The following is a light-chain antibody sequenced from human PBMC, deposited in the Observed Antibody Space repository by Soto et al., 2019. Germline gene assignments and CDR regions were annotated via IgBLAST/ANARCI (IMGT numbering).Light chain of an antibody. J-gene: IGKJ1*01. V-gene: IGKV1-5*01. CDR2: AAS. Sequence: DIQVTQSPSPLSASVGDRVTVTCRASQSISNYLAWYQQKPGKAPKLLIYAASTLESGVPSRFSGSGSGTEFSLTISSLQPEDFATYYCQQYNSYSWTFGQGTKVDIK. CDR1: QSISNY. CDR3: QQYNSYSWT.